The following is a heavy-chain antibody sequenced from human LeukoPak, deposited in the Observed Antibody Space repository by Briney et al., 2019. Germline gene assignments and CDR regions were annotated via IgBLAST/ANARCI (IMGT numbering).Heavy chain of an antibody. CDR3: RYFLPHFDY. D-gene: IGHD2/OR15-2a*01. J-gene: IGHJ4*02. CDR2: ISSRSGDI. V-gene: IGHV3-21*04. CDR1: GFTFSSYS. Sequence: GGSLRLSCAASGFTFSSYSMNWVRQAPGKGLEWVSSISSRSGDIYYADSVKGRFTISRDNAKNSLYLQMNSLRAEDTAVYYCRYFLPHFDYWGQGTLVTVSS.